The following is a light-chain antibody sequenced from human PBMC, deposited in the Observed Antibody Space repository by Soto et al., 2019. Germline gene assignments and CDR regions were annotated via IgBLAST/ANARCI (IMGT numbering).Light chain of an antibody. CDR3: AAWDDSLSGPV. J-gene: IGLJ3*02. CDR2: RNN. Sequence: QSVLTQPPSASGTPGQRVTISCSGSSSNIGSNYVYWYQQLPGTAPKVLIYRNNQRPSGVPDRFSGSKSGTSASLAISGLRSEDEADYYCAAWDDSLSGPVFGGGTKLTGL. CDR1: SSNIGSNY. V-gene: IGLV1-47*01.